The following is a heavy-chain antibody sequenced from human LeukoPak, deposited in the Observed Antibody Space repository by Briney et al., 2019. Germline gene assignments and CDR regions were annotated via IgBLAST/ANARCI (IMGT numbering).Heavy chain of an antibody. V-gene: IGHV3-72*01. D-gene: IGHD1-26*01. J-gene: IGHJ4*02. CDR2: IRNKGNGYTT. CDR1: GFIFSDHY. CDR3: ARGSIVGAYFDY. Sequence: QPGGSLGLSCGASGFIFSDHYMDWVRQAPGKGLEWVGRIRNKGNGYTTEYAASVKGRFTISRDDSKNSLYLQMNGLKTEDTAVYYCARGSIVGAYFDYWGQGTLVTVSS.